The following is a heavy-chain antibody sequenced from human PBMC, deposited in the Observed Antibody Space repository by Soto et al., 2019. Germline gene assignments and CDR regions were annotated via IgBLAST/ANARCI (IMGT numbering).Heavy chain of an antibody. D-gene: IGHD5-12*01. CDR1: GGSISSGGYY. J-gene: IGHJ6*02. CDR2: IYYSGST. Sequence: QVQLQESGPGLVKPSQTLSLTCTVSGGSISSGGYYWSWIRQHPGKGLEWIGYIYYSGSTYYNPSLKSRVTRTVDTSKNQFSLKLSSVTAADTAVYYCAGTPIVATVNMDVWGQGTTVTVSS. CDR3: AGTPIVATVNMDV. V-gene: IGHV4-31*03.